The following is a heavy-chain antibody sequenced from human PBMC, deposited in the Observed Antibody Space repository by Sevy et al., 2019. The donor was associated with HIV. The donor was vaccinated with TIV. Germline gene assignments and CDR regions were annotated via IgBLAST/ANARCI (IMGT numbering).Heavy chain of an antibody. V-gene: IGHV3-7*01. CDR3: AREQQVTMLVVIGGLYFDL. D-gene: IGHD2-21*01. J-gene: IGHJ4*02. CDR2: VKQDMSEK. CDR1: GFTFSSNW. Sequence: GGSLRLSCATSGFTFSSNWMTWVRQAPGKGLEWVANVKQDMSEKYYADSVKGRFTISRDNAKNSLYLEMNSLRAEDTAVYYCAREQQVTMLVVIGGLYFDLWGQGTLVTVSS.